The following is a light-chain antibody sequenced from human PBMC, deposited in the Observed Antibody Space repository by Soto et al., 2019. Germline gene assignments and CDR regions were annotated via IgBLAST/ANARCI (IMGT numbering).Light chain of an antibody. V-gene: IGKV1-17*03. CDR2: AVS. J-gene: IGKJ1*01. Sequence: DIQMTQSPPAMSASVGDRVTITCRASQTVSNSLAWFQQKPGKVPKRLIYAVSSFQRGVPSRFSGGGSGTEFILTSSSLQHEDFATYYCLQHNSFPWTFGQGTKVEVK. CDR3: LQHNSFPWT. CDR1: QTVSNS.